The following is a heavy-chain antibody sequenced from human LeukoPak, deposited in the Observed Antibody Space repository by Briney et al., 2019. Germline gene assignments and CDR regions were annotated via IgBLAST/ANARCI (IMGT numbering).Heavy chain of an antibody. J-gene: IGHJ6*03. CDR1: GGSISSYY. CDR2: THYSGST. CDR3: ARGLYYYGSGTNYYYYYMDV. Sequence: SGTLSLTCTVSGGSISSYYWSWIRQPPGKGLEWIGYTHYSGSTNYNPSLKSRVTISVDTSKNQFSLKVSSVTAADTAVYYCARGLYYYGSGTNYYYYYMDVWGKGTTVTVSS. V-gene: IGHV4-59*01. D-gene: IGHD3-10*01.